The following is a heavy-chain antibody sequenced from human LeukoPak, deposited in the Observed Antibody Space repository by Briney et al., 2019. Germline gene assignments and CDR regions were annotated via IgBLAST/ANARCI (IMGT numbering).Heavy chain of an antibody. V-gene: IGHV3-53*01. CDR1: GFTVSSNY. Sequence: GGSLRLSRAASGFTVSSNYMSWVRQAPGKGLEWVSVIYSGGSTYYADSVKGRFTISRDNSKNTLYLQMNSLRAEDTAVYYCAGDSSGWYWNYYYYGMDVWGQGTTVTVSS. D-gene: IGHD6-19*01. CDR3: AGDSSGWYWNYYYYGMDV. CDR2: IYSGGST. J-gene: IGHJ6*02.